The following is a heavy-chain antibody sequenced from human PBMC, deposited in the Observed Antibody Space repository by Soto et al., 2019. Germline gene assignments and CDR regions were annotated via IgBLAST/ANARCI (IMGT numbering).Heavy chain of an antibody. J-gene: IGHJ6*02. CDR2: ISGYNGDT. CDR1: GYTFSRYG. D-gene: IGHD2-8*01. CDR3: AKNGQPPYYYYGLDV. Sequence: QGQLVQSGGEVKKPGASEKVSCKTSGYTFSRYGISWVRQAPGQGLEWMGWISGYNGDTNYARKFQGRVTMTIDTSTTTAYMELRSLTSDDTAVYYCAKNGQPPYYYYGLDVWGQGTTVTVSS. V-gene: IGHV1-18*01.